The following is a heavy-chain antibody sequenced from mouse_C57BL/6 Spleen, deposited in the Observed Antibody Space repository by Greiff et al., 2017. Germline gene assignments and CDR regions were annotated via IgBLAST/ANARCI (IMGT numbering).Heavy chain of an antibody. CDR2: IHPNSGST. J-gene: IGHJ4*01. D-gene: IGHD1-1*01. CDR3: AREGFFITTVVPYAMDY. CDR1: GYTFTSYW. Sequence: VQLQQPGAELVKPGASVKLSCKASGYTFTSYWMHWVKQRPGQGLEWIGMIHPNSGSTNYNEKFKSKATLTVDKSSSTAYIQLSSLTSEDSAVYYCAREGFFITTVVPYAMDYWGQGTSVTVSS. V-gene: IGHV1-64*01.